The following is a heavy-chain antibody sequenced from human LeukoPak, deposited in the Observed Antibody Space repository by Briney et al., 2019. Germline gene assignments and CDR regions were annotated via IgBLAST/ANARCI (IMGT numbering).Heavy chain of an antibody. J-gene: IGHJ4*02. CDR1: VYTFTSYY. CDR2: SNPNGGST. Sequence: ASVKVSCKASVYTFTSYYMHWVRQAPGQGLELMGISNPNGGSTSYAQKFQGRVTMTRDTSTSTVYMELSSLRSEDTAVYYCARPTYYYDSSGYYFDYWGQGTLVTVSS. D-gene: IGHD3-22*01. CDR3: ARPTYYYDSSGYYFDY. V-gene: IGHV1-46*01.